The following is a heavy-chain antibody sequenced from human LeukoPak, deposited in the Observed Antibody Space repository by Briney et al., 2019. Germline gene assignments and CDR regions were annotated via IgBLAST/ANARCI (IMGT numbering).Heavy chain of an antibody. D-gene: IGHD3-22*01. Sequence: SETLSLTCAVYGGSFSGYYWSWIRQPPGKGLEWIGEINHSGSTNYNPSLKSRVTISVDTSKNQFSLKLSSVTAADTAVYYCARGSALVNSGYYYLSAFDIWGQGTMVTVSS. CDR1: GGSFSGYY. V-gene: IGHV4-34*01. J-gene: IGHJ3*02. CDR2: INHSGST. CDR3: ARGSALVNSGYYYLSAFDI.